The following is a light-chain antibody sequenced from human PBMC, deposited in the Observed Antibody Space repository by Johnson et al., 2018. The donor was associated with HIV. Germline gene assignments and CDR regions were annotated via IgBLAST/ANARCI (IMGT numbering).Light chain of an antibody. CDR2: ENK. CDR1: SSNIGYNS. V-gene: IGLV1-51*02. Sequence: QPVLTQPPSVSAAPGQKVTISCSGSSSNIGYNSVSWYQQVPGTAPKLLIYENKKRPSGIPDRFSGSKSGTSATLGITGLQTGDEADYYCGPWDSSLRTGFFGTGTKVTVL. CDR3: GPWDSSLRTGF. J-gene: IGLJ1*01.